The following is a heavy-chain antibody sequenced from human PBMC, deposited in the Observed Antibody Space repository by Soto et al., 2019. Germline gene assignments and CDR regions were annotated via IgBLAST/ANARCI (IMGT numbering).Heavy chain of an antibody. J-gene: IGHJ5*02. CDR2: TYYKSKWFH. CDR1: GDSVSSDSAA. V-gene: IGHV6-1*01. Sequence: SQTLSLTCAISGDSVSSDSAAWTWIRQSPSRGLEWLGRTYYKSKWFHDYAFSVKGRITINADPSTNQVSLQLNSVTPEDTAIYFCARENSPYDTSGEHRLDPWGQGTQVTVSS. CDR3: ARENSPYDTSGEHRLDP. D-gene: IGHD3-22*01.